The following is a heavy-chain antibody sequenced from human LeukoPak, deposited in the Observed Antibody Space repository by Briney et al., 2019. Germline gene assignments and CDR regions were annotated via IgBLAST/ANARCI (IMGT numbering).Heavy chain of an antibody. CDR1: GGSISSYY. D-gene: IGHD5-18*01. J-gene: IGHJ6*02. V-gene: IGHV4-59*01. Sequence: SETLSLTCTVSGGSISSYYWSWIRQPPGKGLEWIGYIYYSGSTNYNPSLKSRVTISVDTSKNQFSLKLSSVTATDTAVYYCARGGGCSYGARYYYGMDVWGQGTTVTVSS. CDR2: IYYSGST. CDR3: ARGGGCSYGARYYYGMDV.